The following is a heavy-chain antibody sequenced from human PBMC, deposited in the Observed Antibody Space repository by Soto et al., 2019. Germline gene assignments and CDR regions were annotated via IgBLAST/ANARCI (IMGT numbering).Heavy chain of an antibody. CDR1: GYTFTSYG. Sequence: QVQLGQSGAEVKKPGASVKVSCKASGYTFTSYGISWVRQAPGQGLEWMGWISAYNGNTNYAQKLQGRVTMTTDTSTSTAYMELRSLRSDDTAVYYCARVGFWYNWNVTPLRWCDPWGQGTLVTVSS. CDR3: ARVGFWYNWNVTPLRWCDP. CDR2: ISAYNGNT. D-gene: IGHD1-1*01. V-gene: IGHV1-18*01. J-gene: IGHJ5*02.